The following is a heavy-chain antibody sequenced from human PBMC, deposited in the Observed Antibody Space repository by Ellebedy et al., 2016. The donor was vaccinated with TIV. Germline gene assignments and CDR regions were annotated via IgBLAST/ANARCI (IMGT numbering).Heavy chain of an antibody. CDR1: GFTFSSYA. Sequence: GGSLRLSXAASGFTFSSYAMHWVRQAPGKGLEWVAVISYDGSNKYYADSVKGRFTISRDNAKNTLYLQMNSLRAEDTAVYYCARGQHGDYGDGYYGMDVWGQGTTVTVSS. D-gene: IGHD4-17*01. CDR3: ARGQHGDYGDGYYGMDV. CDR2: ISYDGSNK. V-gene: IGHV3-30-3*01. J-gene: IGHJ6*02.